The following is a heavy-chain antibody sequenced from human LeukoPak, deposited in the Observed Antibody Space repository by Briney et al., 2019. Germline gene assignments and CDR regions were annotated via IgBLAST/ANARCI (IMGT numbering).Heavy chain of an antibody. V-gene: IGHV1-2*02. CDR1: GYTFTDYY. D-gene: IGHD3-22*01. J-gene: IGHJ3*02. CDR3: ARAGVWDYNDSSGYHNGAFDI. Sequence: GASVKVSCKASGYTFTDYYMHWVRQAPGQGLEWMGWINPDSGGTNYAQRFQGRVTMTRDTPISTAYMELSRLRSDDTAFYYCARAGVWDYNDSSGYHNGAFDIWGQGTMVTVSS. CDR2: INPDSGGT.